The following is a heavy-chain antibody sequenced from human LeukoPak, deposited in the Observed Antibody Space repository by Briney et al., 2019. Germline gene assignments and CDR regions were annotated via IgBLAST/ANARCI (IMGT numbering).Heavy chain of an antibody. D-gene: IGHD6-19*01. V-gene: IGHV3-74*01. CDR3: GREAVAGLIDP. J-gene: IGHJ5*02. CDR2: INSHGSST. Sequence: GGSLRLSCAASGFTFSSYWMHWVRQAPGKGLVWVSRINSHGSSTSYADSVKGRFTISRDNAKNTLYLQMNSLRVEDTAVYYCGREAVAGLIDPWGQGTLVTVSS. CDR1: GFTFSSYW.